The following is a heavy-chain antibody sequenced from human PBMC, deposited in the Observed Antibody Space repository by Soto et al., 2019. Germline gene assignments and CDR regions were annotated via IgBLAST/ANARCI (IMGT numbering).Heavy chain of an antibody. Sequence: SVKVSCKASGYTFTSYYMHWVRQAPRQGLEWMGIINPRGGSTSYAQEFQGRVTLTRDTSTSTVYMELGSLRSEDTAVYYCARDRAESHYYDSSGQLDYWGQGTLVTVSS. V-gene: IGHV1-46*01. CDR2: INPRGGST. CDR1: GYTFTSYY. D-gene: IGHD3-22*01. J-gene: IGHJ4*02. CDR3: ARDRAESHYYDSSGQLDY.